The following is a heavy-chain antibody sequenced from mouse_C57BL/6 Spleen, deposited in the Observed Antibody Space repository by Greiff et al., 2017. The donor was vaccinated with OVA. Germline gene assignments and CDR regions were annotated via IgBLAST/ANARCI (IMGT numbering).Heavy chain of an antibody. CDR3: AGHASTPVGGYFDV. J-gene: IGHJ1*03. Sequence: DVMLVESGGDLVKPGGSLKLSCAASGFTFSSYGMSWVRQTPDKRLEWVATISSGGSYTYYPASVKGRFTISRDNAKNTLYLQMSSLKAEDTAMYYCAGHASTPVGGYFDVWGTGTTVTVSS. V-gene: IGHV5-6*02. CDR2: ISSGGSYT. D-gene: IGHD1-1*01. CDR1: GFTFSSYG.